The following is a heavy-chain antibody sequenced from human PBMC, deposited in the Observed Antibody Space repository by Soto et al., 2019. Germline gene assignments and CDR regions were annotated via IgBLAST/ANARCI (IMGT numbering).Heavy chain of an antibody. CDR2: IYYSGST. CDR1: GGSISSYY. D-gene: IGHD3-10*01. V-gene: IGHV4-59*01. J-gene: IGHJ6*02. Sequence: PSETLSLTCTVSGGSISSYYWSWIRQPPGKGLEWIGYIYYSGSTNYNPSLKSRVTISVDTSKNQFSLKLSSVTAADTAVYYCARGSDLWFGEFSYGMDVWGQGTTVT. CDR3: ARGSDLWFGEFSYGMDV.